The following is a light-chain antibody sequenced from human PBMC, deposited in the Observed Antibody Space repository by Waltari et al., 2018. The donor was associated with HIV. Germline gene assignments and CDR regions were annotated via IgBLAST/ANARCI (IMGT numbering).Light chain of an antibody. CDR1: QTAGEY. J-gene: IGKJ1*01. CDR2: DAF. Sequence: IVLTQSPATLSLSPGERATLSCSASQTAGEYLAWYQHKPGQAPRLLIFDAFNRAIGIPARFSGSGSGTDFTLTITSLEPEDSAVYYCHQRYDWPLTFGQGTRVEIK. CDR3: HQRYDWPLT. V-gene: IGKV3-11*01.